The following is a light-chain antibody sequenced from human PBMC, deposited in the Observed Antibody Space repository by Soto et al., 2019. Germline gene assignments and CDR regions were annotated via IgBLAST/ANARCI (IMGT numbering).Light chain of an antibody. V-gene: IGKV1-9*01. CDR1: QGISSY. CDR2: AAS. CDR3: QQLNSFPIT. Sequence: DIQLTQSPCFLSASVGDRVTITCRASQGISSYLAWYQQKPGKAPKLLIYAASTLQSGVPSRFSGSGSGTEFTLTISSLQPEDCATYYCQQLNSFPITFGQGTRLEIK. J-gene: IGKJ5*01.